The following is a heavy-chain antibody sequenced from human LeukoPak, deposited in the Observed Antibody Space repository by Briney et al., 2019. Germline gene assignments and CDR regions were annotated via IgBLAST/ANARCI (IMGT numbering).Heavy chain of an antibody. CDR3: AQVVVAATLFDY. Sequence: PSETLSLTCAVYGGSFSGYYWSWIRQPPGKGLEWIGEINHSGSTNYNPSLKSRVTISVDTSKNQFSLKLSSVTAADTAVYYCAQVVVAATLFDYWGQGTLGTVSS. CDR1: GGSFSGYY. CDR2: INHSGST. D-gene: IGHD2-15*01. V-gene: IGHV4-34*01. J-gene: IGHJ4*02.